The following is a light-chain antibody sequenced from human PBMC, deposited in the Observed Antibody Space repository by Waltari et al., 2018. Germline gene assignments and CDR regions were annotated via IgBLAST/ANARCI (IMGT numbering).Light chain of an antibody. CDR1: QTISSN. CDR2: GAS. CDR3: QQYNNWPPLFT. J-gene: IGKJ3*01. V-gene: IGKV3D-15*01. Sequence: EIVMTQSPATLSVSPGDRATLSCRASQTISSNLAWYQQRPGQPPRLLIYGASNRATGIPARFSGTGSGTEFTLTISSLQSEDFAVYYCQQYNNWPPLFTFGPGTKVDMK.